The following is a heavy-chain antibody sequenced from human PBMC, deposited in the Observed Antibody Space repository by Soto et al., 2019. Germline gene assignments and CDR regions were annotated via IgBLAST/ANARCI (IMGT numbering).Heavy chain of an antibody. CDR2: ISRGDDTI. CDR1: GFTFSNYG. Sequence: PGGSLRLSCTASGFTFSNYGMNWVRQAPGKGLEWVPYISRGDDTIHYSDSVKGRFTISRDNANNSLYLQMNNLRVEDSAIYYCAREGDGNYFYFDFWGQGTRVTVSS. D-gene: IGHD1-26*01. V-gene: IGHV3-48*03. J-gene: IGHJ4*02. CDR3: AREGDGNYFYFDF.